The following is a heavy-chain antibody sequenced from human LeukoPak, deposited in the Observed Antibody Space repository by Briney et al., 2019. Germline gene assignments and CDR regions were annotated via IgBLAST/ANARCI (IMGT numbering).Heavy chain of an antibody. CDR1: GYTFTGYY. CDR2: ISAYNGNT. J-gene: IGHJ4*02. Sequence: GASVKVSCKASGYTFTGYYMHWVRQAPGQGLEWMGWISAYNGNTNYAQKLQGRVTMTTDTSTSTAYMELRSLRSDDTAVYYCARGRFLEYQPPDYWGQGTLVTVSS. V-gene: IGHV1-18*04. D-gene: IGHD3-3*01. CDR3: ARGRFLEYQPPDY.